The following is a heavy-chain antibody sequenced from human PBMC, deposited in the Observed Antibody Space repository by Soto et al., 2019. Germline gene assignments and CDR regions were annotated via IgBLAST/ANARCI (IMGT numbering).Heavy chain of an antibody. D-gene: IGHD1-26*01. CDR2: IYTSGNT. CDR3: ASHVGSGYSDY. V-gene: IGHV4-59*13. J-gene: IGHJ4*02. Sequence: QVQLQESGPGLVKPSETLSLTCNVSGASISDYYWSWIRQPPGKGLEWIGYIYTSGNTNYNPSLKRRVTISVDTAKNQCYLKLRSVTAADTAVYYCASHVGSGYSDYWGQGTLVTVSS. CDR1: GASISDYY.